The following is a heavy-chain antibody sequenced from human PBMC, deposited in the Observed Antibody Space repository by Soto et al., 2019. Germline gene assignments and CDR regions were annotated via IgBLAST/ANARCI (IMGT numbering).Heavy chain of an antibody. D-gene: IGHD3-22*01. CDR2: IKHREVRHSETT. V-gene: IGHV4-34*01. CDR3: AQVVIPPNWFDP. Sequence: SETLSLTCAVYGGSFFNYEWTWIRQPPGKGLEWIGEIKHREVRHSETTNYNPSLQSRVAISVDKSKNQFSLKLSSVTAADTAVYYCAQVVIPPNWFDPWGQGTLVTVSS. CDR1: GGSFFNYE. J-gene: IGHJ5*02.